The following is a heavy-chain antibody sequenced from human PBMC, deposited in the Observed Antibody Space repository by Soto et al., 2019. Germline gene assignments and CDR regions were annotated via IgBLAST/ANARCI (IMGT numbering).Heavy chain of an antibody. D-gene: IGHD2-21*02. CDR1: GFSLSTSGVG. CDR3: IQSRCGGDCLQSYASHYYYGMDV. CDR2: IYWDDDK. Sequence: QITLKESGPTLVKPTQTLTLTCTFSGFSLSTSGVGVGWIRQPPGKALEWLALIYWDDDKRYSPSLRSRLTINKDTSKNQVVLTMTNMDPVDTATYYCIQSRCGGDCLQSYASHYYYGMDVWGKGTTVTVSS. J-gene: IGHJ6*04. V-gene: IGHV2-5*02.